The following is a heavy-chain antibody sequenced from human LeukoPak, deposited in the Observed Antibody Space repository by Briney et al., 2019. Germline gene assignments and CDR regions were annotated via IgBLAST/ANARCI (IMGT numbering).Heavy chain of an antibody. CDR1: GFTVSTYW. CDR3: ARSPNHNWFDP. V-gene: IGHV5-51*01. CDR2: IYPSDSHT. D-gene: IGHD2-8*01. Sequence: KSGESLKISLKGSGFTVSTYWIAWVRQMPGKGLEWMGIIYPSDSHTRYSPSFQGQVTISADKSISTAYLQWSSLKASDTAMYYCARSPNHNWFDPWGQGTLVTVSS. J-gene: IGHJ5*02.